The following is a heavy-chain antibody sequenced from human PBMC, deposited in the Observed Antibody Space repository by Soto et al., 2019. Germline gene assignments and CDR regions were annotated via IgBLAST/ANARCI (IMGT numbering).Heavy chain of an antibody. J-gene: IGHJ4*02. CDR2: IYYSGST. D-gene: IGHD6-13*01. CDR1: GGSISSSSYY. CDR3: ASYSSSWYFDY. Sequence: SETLSLTCTVSGGSISSSSYYWGWIRQPPGKGLEWFGSIYYSGSTYYNPSLKSRVTISVDTSKNQFSLKLSSVTAADSAVYYCASYSSSWYFDYWGQGTLVTVSS. V-gene: IGHV4-39*01.